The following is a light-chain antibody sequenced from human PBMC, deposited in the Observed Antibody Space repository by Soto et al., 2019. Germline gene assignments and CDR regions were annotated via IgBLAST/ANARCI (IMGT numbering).Light chain of an antibody. CDR1: SSDVGGYNY. CDR3: TSYAGGNNV. J-gene: IGLJ1*01. Sequence: QSVLTQPPSASGSPGQSVTISCTGTSSDVGGYNYVSWYQQHPGKVPKLMVYEVNKRPSGVPDRFSGSKSGNTASLTVSGLQAEDEADYYCTSYAGGNNVFGTGTKVPVL. V-gene: IGLV2-8*01. CDR2: EVN.